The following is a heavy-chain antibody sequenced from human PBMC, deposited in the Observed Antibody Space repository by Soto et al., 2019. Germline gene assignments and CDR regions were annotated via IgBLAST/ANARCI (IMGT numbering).Heavy chain of an antibody. D-gene: IGHD5-18*01. J-gene: IGHJ4*02. CDR2: ISFDGSRK. CDR3: ANDQHKVDTVNWGGDS. Sequence: QVPLVESGGGVVQPGTSLRLSCAASGFIFSDYDMYWVRQAPGRGLEWVAVISFDGSRKYHGDSVKGRFTISRHSFRNTGYLQMNSLRAEDNAVYYCANDQHKVDTVNWGGDSWGQGTLVTVSS. V-gene: IGHV3-30*18. CDR1: GFIFSDYD.